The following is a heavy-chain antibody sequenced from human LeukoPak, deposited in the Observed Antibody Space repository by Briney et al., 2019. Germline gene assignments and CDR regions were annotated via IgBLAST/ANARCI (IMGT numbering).Heavy chain of an antibody. V-gene: IGHV4-39*07. D-gene: IGHD6-13*01. J-gene: IGHJ6*03. CDR1: GGSISSSSYY. CDR3: AREGMADMDV. Sequence: SETLSLTCTVSGGSISSSSYYWGWIRQPPGKGLEWIGSIYYSVSTYYNPSLKSRVTISVDTSKNQFSLKLSSVTAADTAVYYCAREGMADMDVWGKGTTVTVSS. CDR2: IYYSVST.